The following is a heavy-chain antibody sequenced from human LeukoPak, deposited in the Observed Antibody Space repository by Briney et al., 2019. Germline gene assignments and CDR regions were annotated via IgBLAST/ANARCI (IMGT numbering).Heavy chain of an antibody. V-gene: IGHV3-23*01. J-gene: IGHJ3*02. CDR3: ARDGSYSSSPKPLDAFDI. D-gene: IGHD6-13*01. Sequence: PGGSLRLSCAASGFTFSSYAMSWVRQAPGKGLEWVSAISGSGASTYYADSVKGRFTISRDNSKNTLYLQMNSLRAEDTAVYYCARDGSYSSSPKPLDAFDIWGQGTMVTVSS. CDR2: ISGSGAST. CDR1: GFTFSSYA.